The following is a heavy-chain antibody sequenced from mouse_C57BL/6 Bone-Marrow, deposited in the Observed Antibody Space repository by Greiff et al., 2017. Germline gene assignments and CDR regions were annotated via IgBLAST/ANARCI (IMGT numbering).Heavy chain of an antibody. CDR3: TPYGDYDYAMDY. CDR2: IDPENGDT. D-gene: IGHD2-13*01. V-gene: IGHV14-4*01. CDR1: GFNIKDDY. Sequence: VQLQQSGAELVRPGASVKLSCTASGFNIKDDYMNWVKQRPEQGLEWIGWIDPENGDTEYASKFQGKATITADTSSNTAYLQLSSLTSEDTAVYYCTPYGDYDYAMDYWGQGTSVTVSS. J-gene: IGHJ4*01.